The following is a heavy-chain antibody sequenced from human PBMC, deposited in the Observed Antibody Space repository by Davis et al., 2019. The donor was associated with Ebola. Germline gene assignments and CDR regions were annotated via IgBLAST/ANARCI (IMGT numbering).Heavy chain of an antibody. CDR2: IRGDVSQK. Sequence: PGGSLRLSCAAFGFTFTTYLMGGVGQAQGRGREWVAFIRGDVSQKDYADSVKGRFIISRDNAKDSLYLQMNSLRDEDTALYYCARVRTASYYYMDVWGKGTTVIGSS. D-gene: IGHD6-25*01. J-gene: IGHJ6*03. V-gene: IGHV3-7*01. CDR3: ARVRTASYYYMDV. CDR1: GFTFTTYL.